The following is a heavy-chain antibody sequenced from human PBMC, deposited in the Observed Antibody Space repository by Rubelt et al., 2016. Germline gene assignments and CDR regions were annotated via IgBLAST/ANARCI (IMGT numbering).Heavy chain of an antibody. Sequence: QVQLQESGPGLVKPSQTLSLTCAVSGASISSAGFSWSWIRQPPEKGLEWIGYIHYSGSTDYNPSLKSRVSISVDTSKNQLSLKLSSVTAADTAVYDYAKDGASSLWGQGTMVTVSS. D-gene: IGHD3-16*01. CDR2: IHYSGST. CDR1: GASISSAGFS. CDR3: AKDGASSL. V-gene: IGHV4-30-4*07. J-gene: IGHJ3*01.